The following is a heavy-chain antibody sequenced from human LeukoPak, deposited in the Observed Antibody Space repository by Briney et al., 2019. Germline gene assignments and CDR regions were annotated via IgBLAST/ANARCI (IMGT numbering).Heavy chain of an antibody. CDR1: GGSISSSSYY. CDR2: IYYSGST. J-gene: IGHJ4*02. CDR3: ARGINVGATSY. D-gene: IGHD1-26*01. V-gene: IGHV4-39*07. Sequence: SETLSLTCTVSGGSISSSSYYWGWIRQPPGKGLEWIGSIYYSGSTYYNPSLKSRVTISVDTSKNQFSLRLSSVTTADTAMYFCARGINVGATSYWGQGTLVTVSA.